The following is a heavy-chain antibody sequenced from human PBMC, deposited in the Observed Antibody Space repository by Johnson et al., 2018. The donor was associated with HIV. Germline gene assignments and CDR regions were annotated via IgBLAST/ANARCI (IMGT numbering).Heavy chain of an antibody. J-gene: IGHJ3*02. Sequence: QVQLVESGGGVVQPGRSLRLSCAASGFTFSSYGMHWVRQAPGKGLEWVAVISYDGSNKYYADSVKGRVTISRDNPKNTVYLHMNNLRAEDTAVYYCASRYYDDNTYSDACDIWGQGTMVTVSS. CDR3: ASRYYDDNTYSDACDI. CDR1: GFTFSSYG. V-gene: IGHV3-30*03. D-gene: IGHD3-22*01. CDR2: ISYDGSNK.